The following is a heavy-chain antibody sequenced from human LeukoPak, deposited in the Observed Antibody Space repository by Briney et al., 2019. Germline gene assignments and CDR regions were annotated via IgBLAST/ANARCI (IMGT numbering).Heavy chain of an antibody. J-gene: IGHJ3*01. CDR2: INWSSGSI. V-gene: IGHV3-9*03. Sequence: GGSLRLSCAGSGFTFDDYAMHRVRHSPRKGLEWVSGINWSSGSIGYADSVKGRFTISRDTAKNSLYLQMNSLRAEDMALYYCAKSQVARCWLFDAFDLWGQGTMVTVSS. D-gene: IGHD4/OR15-4a*01. CDR3: AKSQVARCWLFDAFDL. CDR1: GFTFDDYA.